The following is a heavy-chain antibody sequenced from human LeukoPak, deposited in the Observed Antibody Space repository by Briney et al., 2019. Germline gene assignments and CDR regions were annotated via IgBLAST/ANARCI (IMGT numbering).Heavy chain of an antibody. V-gene: IGHV3-7*01. CDR1: GFTFSSYW. CDR2: IKQDGSEK. Sequence: GGSLRLSCAASGFTFSSYWMSWVRQAPGKGLEWVANIKQDGSEKYYVDSVKGRFTISRYNAKNSLYLQMNSLRAEDTAVYYCARKYCSGGSCYWGMNWFDPWGQGTLVTVSS. D-gene: IGHD2-15*01. CDR3: ARKYCSGGSCYWGMNWFDP. J-gene: IGHJ5*02.